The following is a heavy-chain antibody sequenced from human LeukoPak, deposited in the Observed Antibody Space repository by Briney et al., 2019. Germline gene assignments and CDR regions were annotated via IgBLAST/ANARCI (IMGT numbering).Heavy chain of an antibody. V-gene: IGHV3-9*01. CDR3: AKMTYYYGSGSYSAFDI. CDR1: GFTFDDYA. Sequence: PGGSLRLSCAASGFTFDDYAMHWVRHALGKGLEWVSGISWNSGSIVYADSVKGRFTISRDNAKNSLYLQMNSLRAEDTALYYCAKMTYYYGSGSYSAFDIWGQGTMVTVSS. J-gene: IGHJ3*02. CDR2: ISWNSGSI. D-gene: IGHD3-10*01.